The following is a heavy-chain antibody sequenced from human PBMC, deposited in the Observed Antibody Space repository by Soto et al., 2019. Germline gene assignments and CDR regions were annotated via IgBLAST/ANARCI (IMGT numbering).Heavy chain of an antibody. CDR2: VSRGGSVI. Sequence: QVQLVESGGDLVRPGGSLRLSCAVSGFTFSDYYMSWIRQAPGKGLEWVSYVSRGGSVIYYADSVKGRFTISRDDAKNSLYLQMSSLRAEDTAVYYCASDSYGVDLGYWGQGTLDTVSS. CDR3: ASDSYGVDLGY. J-gene: IGHJ4*02. V-gene: IGHV3-11*01. D-gene: IGHD4-17*01. CDR1: GFTFSDYY.